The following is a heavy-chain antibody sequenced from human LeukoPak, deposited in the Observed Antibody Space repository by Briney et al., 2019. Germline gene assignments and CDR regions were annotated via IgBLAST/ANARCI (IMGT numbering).Heavy chain of an antibody. Sequence: GGSLRLSCAASGFTVSSNYMSWVRQAPGKGLEWVSVINSGGCTYYADSVKGRFTISRDNSKNTLYLQMNSLRAEDTAVYYCARVLSDYDFWSGEKYYFDYWGQGTLVTVSS. V-gene: IGHV3-66*01. J-gene: IGHJ4*02. D-gene: IGHD3-3*01. CDR3: ARVLSDYDFWSGEKYYFDY. CDR2: INSGGCT. CDR1: GFTVSSNY.